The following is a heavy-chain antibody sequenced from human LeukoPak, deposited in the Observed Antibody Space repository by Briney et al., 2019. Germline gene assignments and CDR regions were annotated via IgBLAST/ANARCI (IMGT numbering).Heavy chain of an antibody. D-gene: IGHD5-12*01. Sequence: GESLQISCKGSGYIFTSYWIGWVRQLPGKGLEWMGIIYPGDSDTRYSPSFQGQVTISADKSISTAYLQWSSLKASDTAMYYCARQGGYGRSPYYYYYYMDVWGKGTTVTVSS. CDR3: ARQGGYGRSPYYYYYYMDV. CDR2: IYPGDSDT. V-gene: IGHV5-51*01. J-gene: IGHJ6*03. CDR1: GYIFTSYW.